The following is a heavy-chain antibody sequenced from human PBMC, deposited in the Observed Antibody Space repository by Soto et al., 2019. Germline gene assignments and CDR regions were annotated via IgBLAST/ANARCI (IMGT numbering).Heavy chain of an antibody. CDR2: IYHSGST. D-gene: IGHD3-9*01. J-gene: IGHJ4*02. V-gene: IGHV4-39*01. CDR3: ARLLSGYSDILY. Sequence: ETLSRTWAVSGDSITSNRDYWGWIRQPPGKGLEWIGSIYHSGSTYYNPSLNSRVTISADTSKNQFSLKLSSVTAADTAFYYCARLLSGYSDILYWGQGTLVSVSS. CDR1: GDSITSNRDY.